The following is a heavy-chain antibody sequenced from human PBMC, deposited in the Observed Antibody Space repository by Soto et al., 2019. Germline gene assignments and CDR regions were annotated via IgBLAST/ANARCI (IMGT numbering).Heavy chain of an antibody. J-gene: IGHJ6*02. CDR2: INWNGGST. CDR3: ARFGRGQQSWLGTPMYYYYGMDV. V-gene: IGHV3-20*04. Sequence: EVQLVESGGGVVRPGGSLRLSCAASGFTFDDYGMSWVRQAPGKGLEWVSGINWNGGSTGYADSVKGRFTISRDNAKNSLYLQMNSLRAEDTALYYCARFGRGQQSWLGTPMYYYYGMDVWGQGTTVTVSS. CDR1: GFTFDDYG. D-gene: IGHD3-10*01.